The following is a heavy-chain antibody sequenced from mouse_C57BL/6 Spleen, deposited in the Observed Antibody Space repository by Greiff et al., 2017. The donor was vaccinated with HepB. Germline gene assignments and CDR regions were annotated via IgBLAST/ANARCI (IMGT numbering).Heavy chain of an antibody. CDR2: IDPSDSYT. D-gene: IGHD1-1*01. CDR3: AREGGYYGSSLFDD. V-gene: IGHV1-50*01. Sequence: QVQLQQPGAELVKPGASVKLSCKASGYTFTSYWMQWVKQRPGQGLEWIGEIDPSDSYTNYNQKFKGKATLTVDTSSSTAYMQLSSMTSEDSAVYYCAREGGYYGSSLFDDWGQGTTLTVS. CDR1: GYTFTSYW. J-gene: IGHJ2*01.